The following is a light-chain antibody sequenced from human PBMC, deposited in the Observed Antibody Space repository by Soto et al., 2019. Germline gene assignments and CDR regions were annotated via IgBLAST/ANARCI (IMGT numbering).Light chain of an antibody. J-gene: IGKJ1*01. V-gene: IGKV3-15*01. CDR1: QSVSNN. Sequence: EIVMTQSPATLSVSPGERATLSCRASQSVSNNLACYQQKPGQAPRLLIYGASTRATGIPAMFSGSGSGTEFTITIRSLQSEDFAVYYCQQYNNWPPWTFGKGTKVEIK. CDR3: QQYNNWPPWT. CDR2: GAS.